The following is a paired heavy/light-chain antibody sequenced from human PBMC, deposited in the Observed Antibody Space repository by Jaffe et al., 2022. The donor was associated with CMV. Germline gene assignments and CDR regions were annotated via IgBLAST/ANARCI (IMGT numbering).Light chain of an antibody. CDR3: QQYGSSPQA. V-gene: IGKV3-20*01. CDR2: GAS. J-gene: IGKJ1*01. Sequence: EIVLTQSPGTLSLSPGERATLSCRASQSVSSSYLAWYQQKPGQAPRLLIYGASSRATGIPDRFSGSGSGTDFTLTISRLEPEDFAVYYCQQYGSSPQAFGQGTKVEIK. CDR1: QSVSSSY.
Heavy chain of an antibody. CDR3: ARGGLILYDFWSGSGMDV. J-gene: IGHJ6*02. Sequence: EVQLVESGGGLVKPGGSLRLSCAASGFTFSSYSMNWVRQAPGKGLEWVSSISSSSSYIYYADSVKGRFTISRDNAKNSLYLQMNSLRAEDTAVYYCARGGLILYDFWSGSGMDVWGQGTTVTVSS. D-gene: IGHD3-3*01. V-gene: IGHV3-21*01. CDR2: ISSSSSYI. CDR1: GFTFSSYS.